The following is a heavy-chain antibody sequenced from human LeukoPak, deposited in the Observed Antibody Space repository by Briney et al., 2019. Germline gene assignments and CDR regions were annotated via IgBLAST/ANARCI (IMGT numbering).Heavy chain of an antibody. CDR2: INHSGST. CDR3: ASLKGSSWHDY. Sequence: SETLSLTCTVSGGSISSYYWSWIRQPPGKGLEWIGEINHSGSTNYNPSLKSRVTISVDTSKNQFSLKLSSVTAADTAVYYCASLKGSSWHDYWGQGTLVTVSS. CDR1: GGSISSYY. J-gene: IGHJ4*02. V-gene: IGHV4-34*01. D-gene: IGHD6-13*01.